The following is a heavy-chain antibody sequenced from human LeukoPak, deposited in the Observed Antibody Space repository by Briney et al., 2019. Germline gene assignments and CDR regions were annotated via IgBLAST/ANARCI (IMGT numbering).Heavy chain of an antibody. CDR1: GFTFSSYA. J-gene: IGHJ4*02. CDR3: ARDRLSAAGTRVDY. CDR2: ISYDGSNK. D-gene: IGHD6-13*01. Sequence: GRSLRLSCAASGFTFSSYAMHWVRQAPGKGLEWVAVISYDGSNKYYADSVKGRFTISRDNSKNTLYLQMNSLRAEDTAVYYCARDRLSAAGTRVDYWGQGTLVTVSS. V-gene: IGHV3-30-3*01.